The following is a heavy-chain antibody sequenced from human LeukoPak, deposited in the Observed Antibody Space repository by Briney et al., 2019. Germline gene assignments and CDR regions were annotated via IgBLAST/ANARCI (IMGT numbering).Heavy chain of an antibody. CDR2: IEEDGSEK. CDR1: GFTFSRHW. Sequence: PGGSLRLSCAASGFTFSRHWMSWVRQAPGKGLEWVANIEEDGSEKYDADSVKGRIIISRDNAKNSLYLQMNSLRAEDTAVYYCARGSGYGDYPFDYWGQGTLVTVSS. D-gene: IGHD4-17*01. CDR3: ARGSGYGDYPFDY. V-gene: IGHV3-7*01. J-gene: IGHJ4*02.